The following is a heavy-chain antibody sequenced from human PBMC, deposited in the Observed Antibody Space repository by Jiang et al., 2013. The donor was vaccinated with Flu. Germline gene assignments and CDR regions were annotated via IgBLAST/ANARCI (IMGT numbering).Heavy chain of an antibody. Sequence: SGAEVKKPGSSVKVSCKASGGTFSSYAISWVRQAPGQGLEWMGGIIPIFGTANYAQKFQGRVTITADESTSTAYMELSSLRSEDTAVYYCAREPVIAVVMSYGMDVWGQGTTVTVSS. J-gene: IGHJ6*02. CDR1: GGTFSSYA. V-gene: IGHV1-69*01. D-gene: IGHD3-22*01. CDR3: AREPVIAVVMSYGMDV. CDR2: IIPIFGTA.